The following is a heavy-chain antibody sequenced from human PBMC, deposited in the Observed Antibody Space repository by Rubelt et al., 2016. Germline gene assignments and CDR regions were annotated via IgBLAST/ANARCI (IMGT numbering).Heavy chain of an antibody. D-gene: IGHD3-16*01. CDR3: ARKGYGYGMDV. CDR2: INGGNGNT. J-gene: IGHJ6*02. CDR1: GYTFTSYA. V-gene: IGHV1-3*01. Sequence: QVQLVQSGAEVKKPGASVKVSCKASGYTFTSYAMHWVRQAPGQRLGGMGWINGGNGNTKYSQKFQGRATITRDTSASTAYMELSSLRSEDTAVYYCARKGYGYGMDVWGQGTTVTVSS.